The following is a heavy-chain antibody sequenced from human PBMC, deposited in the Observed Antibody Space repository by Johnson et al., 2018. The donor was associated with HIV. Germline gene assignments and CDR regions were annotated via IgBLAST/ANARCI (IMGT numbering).Heavy chain of an antibody. Sequence: LQLVESGGGVVRPGGSLRLSCAASGFTFDDYGMSWVRQVPGKGLEWVSGINWSGISTGYADSVKGRFTISRDNAKNSLYLQLNSLKVEDTALYYCARGFSSGYNYAFDIWGQGTVVTVSS. CDR2: INWSGIST. CDR1: GFTFDDYG. CDR3: ARGFSSGYNYAFDI. V-gene: IGHV3-20*04. D-gene: IGHD3-22*01. J-gene: IGHJ3*02.